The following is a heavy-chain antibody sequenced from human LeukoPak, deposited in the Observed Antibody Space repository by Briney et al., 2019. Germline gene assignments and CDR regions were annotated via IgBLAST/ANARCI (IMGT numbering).Heavy chain of an antibody. CDR3: AREDRAARPYYYFDY. Sequence: PSETLSLTCTVSGGSISSYYWSWIRQPPGKGLEWIGYIYYSGSTNYNPSLKSRVTISVDTSKNQFSLKLSSVTAADTAVYNCAREDRAARPYYYFDYWGQGTLVTVSS. CDR2: IYYSGST. J-gene: IGHJ4*02. D-gene: IGHD6-6*01. CDR1: GGSISSYY. V-gene: IGHV4-59*01.